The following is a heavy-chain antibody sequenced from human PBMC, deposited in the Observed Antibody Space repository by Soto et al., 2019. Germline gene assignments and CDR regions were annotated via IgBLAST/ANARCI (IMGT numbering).Heavy chain of an antibody. V-gene: IGHV4-59*01. Sequence: SETLSLTCAVSGGSIRSYYWSWIRQPPGKGLEWIGYIYYSGSTDYNPSLKSRVTISVDTSKNQFSLKLRSVTAADTAVYYCARDSYNFDDWGQGILVTVSS. D-gene: IGHD5-18*01. CDR2: IYYSGST. J-gene: IGHJ4*02. CDR3: ARDSYNFDD. CDR1: GGSIRSYY.